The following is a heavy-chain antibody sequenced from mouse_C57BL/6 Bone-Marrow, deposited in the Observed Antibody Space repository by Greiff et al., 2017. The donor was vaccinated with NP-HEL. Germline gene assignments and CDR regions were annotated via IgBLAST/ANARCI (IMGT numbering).Heavy chain of an antibody. CDR2: ISSGSSTI. CDR1: GFTFSDYG. CDR3: ARTYYYGSPDY. J-gene: IGHJ2*01. V-gene: IGHV5-17*01. D-gene: IGHD1-1*01. Sequence: DVQLQESGGGLVKPGGSLKLSCAASGFTFSDYGMHWVRQAPEKGLEWVAYISSGSSTIYYADTVKGRFTISRDNAKNTLFLQMTSLRSEDTAMYYCARTYYYGSPDYWGQGTTLTVSS.